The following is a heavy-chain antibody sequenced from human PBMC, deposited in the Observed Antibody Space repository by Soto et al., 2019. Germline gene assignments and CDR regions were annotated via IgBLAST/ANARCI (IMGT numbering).Heavy chain of an antibody. CDR3: ARGYYDFWSGYPTLPPAVAFDI. J-gene: IGHJ3*02. CDR2: IYYSGST. Sequence: TLSLTCTVSGGSISSGDYYWSWIRQPPGKGLEWIGYIYYSGSTYYNPSLKSRVTISVDTSKNQFSLKLSSVTAADTAVYYCARGYYDFWSGYPTLPPAVAFDIWGQGTMVTVSS. V-gene: IGHV4-30-4*01. D-gene: IGHD3-3*01. CDR1: GGSISSGDYY.